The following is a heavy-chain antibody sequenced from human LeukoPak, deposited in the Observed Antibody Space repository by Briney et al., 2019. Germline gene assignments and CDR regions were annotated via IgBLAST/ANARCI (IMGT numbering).Heavy chain of an antibody. Sequence: PSETLSLTCTVSGGSIGIYYWSWIRQPAGKGLEWIGRIYNSGRTKYSPSLESRVTMSIDTSKNQFSLKLSSVSAADTAVYYFGRVAMYEFFFDYWGQGPLVTVSS. D-gene: IGHD2-8*01. V-gene: IGHV4-4*07. CDR2: IYNSGRT. J-gene: IGHJ4*02. CDR1: GGSIGIYY. CDR3: GRVAMYEFFFDY.